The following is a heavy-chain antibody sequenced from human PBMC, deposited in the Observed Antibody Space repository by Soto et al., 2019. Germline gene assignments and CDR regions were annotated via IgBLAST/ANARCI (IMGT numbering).Heavy chain of an antibody. CDR1: GFTFSRHA. Sequence: PGGSLRLSCAASGFTFSRHAMHWVRQAPGKGLEWVAFISYDGSNKYYADSVKGRVTISRDNSKNTLYLQMNSLRAEDTAVYYCARDRSGSYLPIGWFDPWGRGTLVTVSS. CDR2: ISYDGSNK. CDR3: ARDRSGSYLPIGWFDP. D-gene: IGHD1-26*01. J-gene: IGHJ5*02. V-gene: IGHV3-30-3*01.